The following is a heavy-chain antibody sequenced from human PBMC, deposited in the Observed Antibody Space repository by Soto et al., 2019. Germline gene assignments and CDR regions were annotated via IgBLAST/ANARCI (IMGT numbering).Heavy chain of an antibody. D-gene: IGHD2-8*02. Sequence: SETLSLTCTVSGGSVSSNSYSWGWVRQSPGKGLEWIGTIYSNDNTHYNPSLLSRVTISVDTSKNQFSLKLTSVTAADTAVYYCARDKITGLFDYWGQGTLVTVSS. J-gene: IGHJ4*02. V-gene: IGHV4-39*02. CDR2: IYSNDNT. CDR1: GGSVSSNSYS. CDR3: ARDKITGLFDY.